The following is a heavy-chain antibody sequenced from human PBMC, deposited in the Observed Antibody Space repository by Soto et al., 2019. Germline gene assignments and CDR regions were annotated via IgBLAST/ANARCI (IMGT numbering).Heavy chain of an antibody. V-gene: IGHV1-69*01. Sequence: QVQLVQSGSEVKKPGSSVRVSCKASGGSVSNSAISWLRQAPGQGLEWMGGIIPIFGPAIYARKFQGRFTSSGDETTGTSYMELNNVRSDHTAVYYCGRGSSLTKVEYWGQGTLVTVSS. J-gene: IGHJ4*02. CDR1: GGSVSNSA. CDR2: IIPIFGPA. CDR3: GRGSSLTKVEY. D-gene: IGHD6-6*01.